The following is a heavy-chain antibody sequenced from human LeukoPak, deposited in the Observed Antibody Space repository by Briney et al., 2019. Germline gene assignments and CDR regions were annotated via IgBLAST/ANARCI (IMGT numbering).Heavy chain of an antibody. CDR3: ANPDDILTGYAPSSV. CDR2: ISGSGGST. Sequence: PGGSLRLSCAASGFTFSSYAMSWVRQAPGKGLEWDSAISGSGGSTYYADSVKGRFTISRDNSKNTLYLQMNSLRAEDTAVYYCANPDDILTGYAPSSVWGQGTLVTVSS. D-gene: IGHD3-9*01. J-gene: IGHJ4*02. CDR1: GFTFSSYA. V-gene: IGHV3-23*01.